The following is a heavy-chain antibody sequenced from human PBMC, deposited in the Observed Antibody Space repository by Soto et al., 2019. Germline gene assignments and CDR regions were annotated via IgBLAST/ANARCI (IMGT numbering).Heavy chain of an antibody. J-gene: IGHJ6*02. CDR1: GYSFTSYS. Sequence: ASVKVSCKASGYSFTSYSISWVRQAPGQGLEWMGWISAYNGNTNYAQKLQGRVTMTTDTSTSTAYMELRSLRSDDTAVYYCARDDSSGWRYCYYGMDVWGQGTTVTVSS. CDR3: ARDDSSGWRYCYYGMDV. D-gene: IGHD6-19*01. CDR2: ISAYNGNT. V-gene: IGHV1-18*01.